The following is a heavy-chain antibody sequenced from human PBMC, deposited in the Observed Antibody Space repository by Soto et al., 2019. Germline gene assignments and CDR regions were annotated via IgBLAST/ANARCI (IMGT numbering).Heavy chain of an antibody. D-gene: IGHD2-8*02. CDR1: GGSFSGYY. V-gene: IGHV4-34*01. J-gene: IGHJ1*01. CDR3: ARGGGAGGTVI. Sequence: QVQLQQWGAGLLKPSETLSLTCAVSGGSFSGYYWTWIRQPPGKGLEWMGEINHSGRTNYNPSLMSRVSLSVDTSKIQFALKLRSVTAGDTAVYYCARGGGAGGTVIGGEGTLVTVSS. CDR2: INHSGRT.